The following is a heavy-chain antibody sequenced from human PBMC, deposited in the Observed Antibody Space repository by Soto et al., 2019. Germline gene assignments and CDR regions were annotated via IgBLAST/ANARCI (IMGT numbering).Heavy chain of an antibody. D-gene: IGHD2-2*02. J-gene: IGHJ6*03. CDR3: AIPTYDEDPRCNTGDYYYMDV. V-gene: IGHV4-59*08. CDR2: IYYSGST. CDR1: GGSISSYY. Sequence: PSETLSLTCTVSGGSISSYYWSWIRQPPGKGLEWIGEIYYSGSTNYNPSLKSRVTISVDTSKNQFSLKLSSVTAADTAVYYCAIPTYDEDPRCNTGDYYYMDVWGKGTTVTVSS.